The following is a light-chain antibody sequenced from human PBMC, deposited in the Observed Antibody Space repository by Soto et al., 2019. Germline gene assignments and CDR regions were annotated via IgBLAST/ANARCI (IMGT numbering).Light chain of an antibody. CDR2: AAS. CDR3: QQAYITPYT. J-gene: IGKJ2*01. Sequence: DIQVTQSPVSLSASVGDRVTITCRTSQGISTYLNWYQQKAGDAPRLLISAASDLQEGVPSRFSGSGSGADFTLTISSLRPEDFATYYCQQAYITPYTFGQGAKLEI. CDR1: QGISTY. V-gene: IGKV1-39*01.